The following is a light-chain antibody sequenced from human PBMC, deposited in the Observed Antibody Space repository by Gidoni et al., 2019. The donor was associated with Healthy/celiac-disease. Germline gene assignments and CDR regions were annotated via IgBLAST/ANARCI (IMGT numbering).Light chain of an antibody. CDR1: SSDGGSYNL. J-gene: IGLJ2*01. CDR2: EGS. V-gene: IGLV2-23*01. CDR3: CSYAGSSSHVV. Sequence: SSLTQPSSVSGSPGPSITISCTGTSSDGGSYNLVSWYQQHPGKAPKLMIYEGSKRPSGVSNRFSGSKSGNTASLTISGLQAEDEADYYCCSYAGSSSHVVFGGGTKLTVL.